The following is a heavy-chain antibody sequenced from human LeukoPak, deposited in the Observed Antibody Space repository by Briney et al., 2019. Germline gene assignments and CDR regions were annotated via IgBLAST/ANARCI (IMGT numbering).Heavy chain of an antibody. CDR2: INPNSGGT. CDR1: GYMFNAYG. V-gene: IGHV1-2*02. CDR3: ARTIAAAVNWFDP. D-gene: IGHD6-13*01. Sequence: GASVNVSCKASGYMFNAYGISWVRQAPGQGLEWMGWINPNSGGTNYAQKFQGRVTMTRDTSISTAYMELSRLRSDDTAVYYCARTIAAAVNWFDPWGQGTLVTVSS. J-gene: IGHJ5*02.